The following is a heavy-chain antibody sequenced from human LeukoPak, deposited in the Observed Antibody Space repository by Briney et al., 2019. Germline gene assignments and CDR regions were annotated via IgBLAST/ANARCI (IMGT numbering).Heavy chain of an antibody. Sequence: PSETLSLTCAVSGGSISSSNWWSWVRQPPGKGLEWIGEIYHSGSTNYNPSLKSRVTISVDTSKKQFSLKLSPVTAADTAVYYCAIRYSSDWYSDAFDIWGQGTMVTVSP. D-gene: IGHD6-13*01. CDR2: IYHSGST. V-gene: IGHV4-4*02. CDR3: AIRYSSDWYSDAFDI. J-gene: IGHJ3*02. CDR1: GGSISSSNW.